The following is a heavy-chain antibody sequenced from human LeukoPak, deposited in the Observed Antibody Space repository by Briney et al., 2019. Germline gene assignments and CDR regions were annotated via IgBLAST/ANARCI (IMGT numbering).Heavy chain of an antibody. Sequence: GGSLRLSCAASGFTFSSYSMNWVRQAPGKGLEWVSSISSSSSYIYYADSVKGRFTISRDNAKNSLYLQMNSLRAEDTAVYYCARDSLITGTTDAFDIWGQGTMVTVSS. V-gene: IGHV3-21*01. CDR2: ISSSSSYI. D-gene: IGHD1-14*01. J-gene: IGHJ3*02. CDR1: GFTFSSYS. CDR3: ARDSLITGTTDAFDI.